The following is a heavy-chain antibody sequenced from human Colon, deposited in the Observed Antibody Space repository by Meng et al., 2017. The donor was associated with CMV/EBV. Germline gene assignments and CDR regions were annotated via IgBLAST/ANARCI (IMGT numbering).Heavy chain of an antibody. CDR2: VYNSVIT. CDR3: VRDPAGMVMPAARGYFDS. CDR1: GAFIRGFY. V-gene: IGHV4-59*08. D-gene: IGHD2-2*01. J-gene: IGHJ4*02. Sequence: SETLSLTCTVSGAFIRGFYWNWIRQAPGNGLEWIGYVYNSVITNYNPSLKGRFTISADTSKNQFSLRLTAVTAADTAVYYCVRDPAGMVMPAARGYFDSWGQGRLVTVSS.